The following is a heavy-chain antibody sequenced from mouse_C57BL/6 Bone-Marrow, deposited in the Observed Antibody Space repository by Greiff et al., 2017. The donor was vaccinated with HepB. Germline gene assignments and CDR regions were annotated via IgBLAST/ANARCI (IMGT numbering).Heavy chain of an antibody. V-gene: IGHV3-6*01. CDR1: GYSITSGYY. CDR3: ARGPGLITTVVEAY. CDR2: ISYDGSN. J-gene: IGHJ3*01. Sequence: EVQLVESGPGLVKPSQSLSLTCSVTGYSITSGYYWNWIRQFPGNKLEWMGYISYDGSNNYNPSLKNRISITRDTSKNQFFLKLNSVTTEDTATYYCARGPGLITTVVEAYWGQGTLVTVSA. D-gene: IGHD1-1*01.